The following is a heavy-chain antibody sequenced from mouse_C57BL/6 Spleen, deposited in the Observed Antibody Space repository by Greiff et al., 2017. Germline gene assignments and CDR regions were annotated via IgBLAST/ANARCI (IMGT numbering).Heavy chain of an antibody. CDR3: ARGEFITTVVGAMDY. CDR2: INYDGSST. J-gene: IGHJ4*01. CDR1: GFTFSDYY. V-gene: IGHV5-16*01. Sequence: EVQLVESEGGLVQPGSSMKLSCTASGFTFSDYYMAWVRQVPEKGLEWVANINYDGSSTYYLDSLKSRFIISRDNAKNILYLQMSSLKSEDTATYYCARGEFITTVVGAMDYWGQGTSVTVSS. D-gene: IGHD1-1*01.